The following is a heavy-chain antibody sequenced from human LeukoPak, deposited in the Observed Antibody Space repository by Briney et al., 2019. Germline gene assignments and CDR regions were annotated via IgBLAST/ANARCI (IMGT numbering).Heavy chain of an antibody. CDR3: AKGSRTPKTALVTYGMDV. CDR1: GFTFSSYA. J-gene: IGHJ6*02. V-gene: IGHV3-23*01. D-gene: IGHD4-11*01. Sequence: PGGSLRLSCAASGFTFSSYAMSWVRQAPGKGLEWGSAISGSGGSTYYADSVKGRFTISRDNSKNTLYLQMNSLRAEDTAVYYCAKGSRTPKTALVTYGMDVWGQGTTVTVSS. CDR2: ISGSGGST.